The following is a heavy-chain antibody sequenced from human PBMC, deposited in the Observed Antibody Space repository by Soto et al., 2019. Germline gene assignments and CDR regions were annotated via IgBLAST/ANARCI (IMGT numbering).Heavy chain of an antibody. Sequence: ASVKVSCKASGYTFTSYDINWVRQATGQGLEWMGWMNPNSGNTGYAQKVQGRVTMTRNTSISTAYMELSSLRSEDTAVYYCARGSWGPYCSSTSCQRSSHYYYYYYMDVWGKGTTVTVSS. CDR2: MNPNSGNT. V-gene: IGHV1-8*01. D-gene: IGHD2-2*01. CDR1: GYTFTSYD. CDR3: ARGSWGPYCSSTSCQRSSHYYYYYYMDV. J-gene: IGHJ6*03.